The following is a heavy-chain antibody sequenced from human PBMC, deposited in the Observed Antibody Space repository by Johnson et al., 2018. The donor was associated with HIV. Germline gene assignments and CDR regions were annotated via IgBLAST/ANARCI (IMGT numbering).Heavy chain of an antibody. D-gene: IGHD3-16*01. Sequence: VQLVESGGGVVQPGTSLRLSCAASGFTFTSFAMHWVRQAPGKGLEWVANIKQDGSEKYYVDSVKGRFTISRDNAKNSLYLQMNSLRAEDTAVYYCALVLGALPGAFDIWGQGTLVTVSS. V-gene: IGHV3-7*03. J-gene: IGHJ3*02. CDR3: ALVLGALPGAFDI. CDR1: GFTFTSFA. CDR2: IKQDGSEK.